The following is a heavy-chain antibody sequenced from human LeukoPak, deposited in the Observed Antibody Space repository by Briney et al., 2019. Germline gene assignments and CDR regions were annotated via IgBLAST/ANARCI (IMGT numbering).Heavy chain of an antibody. CDR1: GFTFSSYA. J-gene: IGHJ4*02. CDR2: ISYDGSNK. CDR3: ARDVSGSHAVDY. V-gene: IGHV3-30-3*01. D-gene: IGHD1-26*01. Sequence: GGSLRLSCAASGFTFSSYAMHWVRQAPGKGLEWVAVISYDGSNKYYADSVKGRFTISRDNSKNTLYLQMNSLRAEDTAVYYCARDVSGSHAVDYWGQGTLVTVSS.